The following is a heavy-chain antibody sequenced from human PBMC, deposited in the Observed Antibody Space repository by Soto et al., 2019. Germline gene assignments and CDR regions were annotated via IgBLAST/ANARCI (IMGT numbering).Heavy chain of an antibody. CDR1: GFTFSSYV. CDR3: AILTPPYYYDSSGSDY. D-gene: IGHD3-22*01. CDR2: ISYDGSNK. V-gene: IGHV3-30-3*01. J-gene: IGHJ4*02. Sequence: GGSMRLSFAASGFTFSSYVMHWVCQAPGKGLEWVAVISYDGSNKYYADSVKGRFTISRDNSKNTLYLQMNSLRAEDTAVYYCAILTPPYYYDSSGSDYWGQGTLVTVSS.